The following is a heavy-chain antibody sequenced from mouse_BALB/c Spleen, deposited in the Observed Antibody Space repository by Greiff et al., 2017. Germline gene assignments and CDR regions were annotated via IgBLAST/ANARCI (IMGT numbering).Heavy chain of an antibody. Sequence: EVHLVESGGGLVKPGGSLKLSCAASGFTFSSYAMSWVRQTPEKRLEWVASISSGGSTYYPDSVKGRFTISRDNARNILYLQMSSLRSEDTAMYYCARGDYKYDVYYAMDYWGQGTSVTVSS. D-gene: IGHD2-14*01. V-gene: IGHV5-6-5*01. CDR2: ISSGGST. CDR1: GFTFSSYA. CDR3: ARGDYKYDVYYAMDY. J-gene: IGHJ4*01.